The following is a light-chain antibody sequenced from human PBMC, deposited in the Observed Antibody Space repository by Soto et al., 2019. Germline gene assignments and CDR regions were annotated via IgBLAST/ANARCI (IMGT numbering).Light chain of an antibody. CDR2: ANT. J-gene: IGLJ3*02. Sequence: QSVLTQPPSVSGAPGLRVTISCTGSSSNIGAGYDVHWYQQFPGTAPKLLMYANTNRPSGVPDRFSGSKSGTSASLAITGLQADDEADYYCHSYDSDLSAWVFGGGTQLTVL. V-gene: IGLV1-40*01. CDR3: HSYDSDLSAWV. CDR1: SSNIGAGYD.